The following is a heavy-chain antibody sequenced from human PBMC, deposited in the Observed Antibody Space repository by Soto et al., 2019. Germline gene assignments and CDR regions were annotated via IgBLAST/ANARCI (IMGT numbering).Heavy chain of an antibody. J-gene: IGHJ4*02. D-gene: IGHD5-12*01. CDR1: GGSISSGGYS. Sequence: QLRLQESGSGLVKPSPTLSLTCAVSGGSISSGGYSWSWIRQPPGKGLEWIGYIYHSGSTYYNPSLKSRVTTSVDRAKNQFSLKLSSVTAADTAVYYCAAGAGLPRYYWGQGTLVTVSS. CDR2: IYHSGST. CDR3: AAGAGLPRYY. V-gene: IGHV4-30-2*01.